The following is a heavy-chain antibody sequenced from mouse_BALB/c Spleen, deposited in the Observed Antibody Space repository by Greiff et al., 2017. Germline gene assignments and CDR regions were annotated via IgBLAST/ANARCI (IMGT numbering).Heavy chain of an antibody. CDR3: ARYRRYDPYYYAMDY. J-gene: IGHJ4*01. CDR2: ISSGSSTI. Sequence: EVHLVESGGGLVQPGGSRKLSCAASGFTFSSFGMHWVRQAPEKGLEWVAYISSGSSTIYYADTVKGRFTISRDNPKNTRFLQMTSLRSEDTAMYYCARYRRYDPYYYAMDYWGQGTSVTVSS. V-gene: IGHV5-17*02. D-gene: IGHD2-14*01. CDR1: GFTFSSFG.